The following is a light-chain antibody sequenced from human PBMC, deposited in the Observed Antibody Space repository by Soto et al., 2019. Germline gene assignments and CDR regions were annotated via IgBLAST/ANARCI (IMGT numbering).Light chain of an antibody. CDR3: QQYNKWPLT. V-gene: IGKV3-15*01. CDR2: DTS. CDR1: QSVSSD. Sequence: EIVMTQSPATLSVSPGERATLSCRASQSVSSDLVWYQQKAGQAPRLLIYDTSTRATGIPARFSGSGSGTEFTLTISSLQPEDSAVYHCQQYNKWPLTFGGGTKVDIK. J-gene: IGKJ4*01.